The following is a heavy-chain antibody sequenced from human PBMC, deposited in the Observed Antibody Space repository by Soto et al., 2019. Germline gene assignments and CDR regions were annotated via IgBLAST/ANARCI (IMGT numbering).Heavy chain of an antibody. D-gene: IGHD5-12*01. CDR2: IYHSGST. J-gene: IGHJ4*02. V-gene: IGHV4-34*01. Sequence: QVQLQQWGAGLLKPSETLSLTCAVYGGSFSGYYWSWIRQPPGKGLEWIGEIYHSGSTNYNPSLKSRVTISVHTSKNQFSLKLSSVTAADTAVYYCARGSPYSGYAWWGQGTLVTVSS. CDR1: GGSFSGYY. CDR3: ARGSPYSGYAW.